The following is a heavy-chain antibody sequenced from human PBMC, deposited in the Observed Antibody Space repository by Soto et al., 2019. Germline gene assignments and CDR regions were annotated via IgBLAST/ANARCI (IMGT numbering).Heavy chain of an antibody. CDR1: GGSISSSSYY. D-gene: IGHD6-19*01. V-gene: IGHV4-39*01. Sequence: PSETLSLTCTVSGGSISSSSYYWGWIRQPPGKGLEWIGSIYYSGSTYYNPSLKSRVTISVDTSKNQFSLKLSSVTAADTAVYYCASYSSGWPYTWFDPWGQGTLVTVSS. CDR2: IYYSGST. J-gene: IGHJ5*02. CDR3: ASYSSGWPYTWFDP.